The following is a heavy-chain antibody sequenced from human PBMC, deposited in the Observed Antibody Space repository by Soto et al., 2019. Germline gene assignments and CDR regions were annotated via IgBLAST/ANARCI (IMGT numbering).Heavy chain of an antibody. V-gene: IGHV4-59*01. Sequence: PSETLSLTCTVSGGSISSYYWSWIRQPPGKGLEWIGYIYYSGSTNYNPSLKSRVTISVDTSKNQFSPKLSSVTAADTAVYYCARDRRWFGELSRFYYYGMDVWGQGTTVTVSS. CDR1: GGSISSYY. J-gene: IGHJ6*02. CDR3: ARDRRWFGELSRFYYYGMDV. D-gene: IGHD3-10*01. CDR2: IYYSGST.